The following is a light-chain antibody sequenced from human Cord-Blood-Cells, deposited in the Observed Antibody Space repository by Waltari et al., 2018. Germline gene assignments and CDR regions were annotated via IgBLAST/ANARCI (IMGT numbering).Light chain of an antibody. J-gene: IGKJ4*01. V-gene: IGKV1-12*01. CDR3: QQANSFPRIT. Sequence: DIQMTQSPSSVSASVGDRVNITCRASQGISSWLAWYQKKPGKAPKLLIYAASRLQSGVPSRFSGSGSGTDFTLTISSLQPEDFATYYCQQANSFPRITFGGGTKVEIK. CDR1: QGISSW. CDR2: AAS.